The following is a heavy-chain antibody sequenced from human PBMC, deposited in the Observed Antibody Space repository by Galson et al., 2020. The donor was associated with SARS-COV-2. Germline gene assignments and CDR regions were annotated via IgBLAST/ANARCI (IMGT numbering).Heavy chain of an antibody. J-gene: IGHJ6*03. D-gene: IGHD3-3*01. V-gene: IGHV1-2*02. Sequence: MGWINPTSGGTNYAQKFQGRVTMTRDTSISTAYMELSRLRSDDTAVYYCARSAIFGVVTNYYYYMDVWGKGTTVTVSS. CDR3: ARSAIFGVVTNYYYYMDV. CDR2: INPTSGGT.